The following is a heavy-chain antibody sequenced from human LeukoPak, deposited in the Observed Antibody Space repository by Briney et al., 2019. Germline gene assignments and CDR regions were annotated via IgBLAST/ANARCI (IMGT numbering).Heavy chain of an antibody. CDR2: IYTSGST. D-gene: IGHD3-22*01. CDR3: ARVVTYYYDPWLDY. V-gene: IGHV4-4*07. Sequence: KPSETLSLTCTVSGDSISGFYWSWIRQAAGKGLEWIGHIYTSGSTNYNPSLKSRVTMSVDMSKNQFSLKLSSVTAADTAIYYCARVVTYYYDPWLDYWGQGILVTVSS. CDR1: GDSISGFY. J-gene: IGHJ4*02.